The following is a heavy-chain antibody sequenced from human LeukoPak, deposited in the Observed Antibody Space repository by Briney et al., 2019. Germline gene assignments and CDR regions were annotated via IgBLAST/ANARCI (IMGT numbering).Heavy chain of an antibody. CDR3: ARRYGRQSYVDS. CDR1: GGSISSITYY. D-gene: IGHD3-10*01. Sequence: SETLSLTCIVSGGSISSITYYWVWVRQSPGKGLEWIGTVFYSGIYYYNPSLKSRLTISVDTYKNQFSLMLTSVTAADTAVYYCARRYGRQSYVDSWGQGTLVTVSS. CDR2: VFYSGIY. J-gene: IGHJ4*02. V-gene: IGHV4-39*01.